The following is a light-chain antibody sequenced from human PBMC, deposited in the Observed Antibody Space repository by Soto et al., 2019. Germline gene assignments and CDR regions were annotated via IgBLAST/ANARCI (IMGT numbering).Light chain of an antibody. J-gene: IGLJ1*01. CDR3: SSDTSATTYV. V-gene: IGLV2-14*01. Sequence: QSALTQPASVSGSPGQSITISCTGTSSDLGAYNYDSWYQQYPGEAPKVIIYDVSHRPAGVSNRFSGSKSGNTASLTISGLQTQDEADYYCSSDTSATTYVFGTGTKVTVL. CDR2: DVS. CDR1: SSDLGAYNY.